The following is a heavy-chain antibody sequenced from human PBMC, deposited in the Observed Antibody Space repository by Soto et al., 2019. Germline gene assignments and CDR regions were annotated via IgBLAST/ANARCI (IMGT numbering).Heavy chain of an antibody. Sequence: EVQLVESGGGLVQPGGSLRLSCAASGFTFSSYSMNWVRQAPGKGLEWVSYISSSSSTIYYADSVKGRFTISRDNAKNSLYLLMNSLRDEDTAVYYCARVPQYYDSSGYGYWGQGTLVTVSS. V-gene: IGHV3-48*02. CDR3: ARVPQYYDSSGYGY. J-gene: IGHJ4*02. CDR2: ISSSSSTI. D-gene: IGHD3-22*01. CDR1: GFTFSSYS.